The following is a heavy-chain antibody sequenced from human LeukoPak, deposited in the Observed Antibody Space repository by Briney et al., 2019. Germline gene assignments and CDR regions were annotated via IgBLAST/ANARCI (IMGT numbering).Heavy chain of an antibody. D-gene: IGHD3-10*01. CDR2: IYHSGST. J-gene: IGHJ4*02. V-gene: IGHV4-30-2*01. Sequence: MPSETLSLTCTVSGGSISSGGYYWSWIRQPPGKGLEWIGYIYHSGSTYYNPSLKSRVTISVDRSKNQFSLKLTSVTAADTAVYYCARDWGGYGSGSLADYWGQGTLVTVSS. CDR3: ARDWGGYGSGSLADY. CDR1: GGSISSGGYY.